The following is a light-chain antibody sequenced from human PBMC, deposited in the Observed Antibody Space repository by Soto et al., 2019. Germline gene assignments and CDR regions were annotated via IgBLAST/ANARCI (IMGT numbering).Light chain of an antibody. Sequence: IQLTQSPSSLSASVGDRITITCRASQGISSYLAWYQQKPVKAPKLLIYAASTLQSGVPSRFSGSGSGTDFTLTISSLQPEDLATYYWPHLNRYPFPFGPGTKVVSK. J-gene: IGKJ3*01. CDR2: AAS. CDR3: PHLNRYPFP. V-gene: IGKV1-9*01. CDR1: QGISSY.